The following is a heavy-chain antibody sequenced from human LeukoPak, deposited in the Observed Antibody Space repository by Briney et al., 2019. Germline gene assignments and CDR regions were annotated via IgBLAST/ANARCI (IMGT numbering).Heavy chain of an antibody. D-gene: IGHD2-15*01. V-gene: IGHV1-18*01. J-gene: IGHJ5*02. Sequence: ASVKVSCKASGYTFTSYGISWVRQAPGQGLEWMGWISAYNGNTNYAQKLQGSVTMTTDTSTSTAYMELRSLRSDDTAVYYCARVEEDIVVVVAAGDFNWFDPWGQGTLVTVSS. CDR2: ISAYNGNT. CDR3: ARVEEDIVVVVAAGDFNWFDP. CDR1: GYTFTSYG.